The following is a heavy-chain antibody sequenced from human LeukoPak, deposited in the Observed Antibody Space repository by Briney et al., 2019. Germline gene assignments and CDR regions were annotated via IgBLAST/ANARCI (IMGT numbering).Heavy chain of an antibody. CDR2: ISYTGTI. CDR1: GFTFSSYS. CDR3: TRDPRALDY. J-gene: IGHJ4*02. Sequence: GGSLRLSCAASGFTFSSYSMNWVRQAPGKGLEWVSYISYTGTIYYADPVKGRFTISRDNAKNSLYLHMNSLRAEDTAVYYCTRDPRALDYWGQGTLVTVSS. V-gene: IGHV3-48*01.